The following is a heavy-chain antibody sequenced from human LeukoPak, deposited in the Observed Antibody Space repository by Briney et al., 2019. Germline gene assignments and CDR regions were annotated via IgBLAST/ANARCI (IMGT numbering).Heavy chain of an antibody. J-gene: IGHJ4*03. CDR2: IDHRGDT. Sequence: PSETLSLTCAVYGGSFSRYYWSWIRQSPGKGLEWIAEIDHRGDTNYNPSVKSRVTTSVDTSKNQFSLKVRSLSAADTALYYCARGATISETGYFDFWGQGTLVTVSS. V-gene: IGHV4-34*01. D-gene: IGHD5-24*01. CDR3: ARGATISETGYFDF. CDR1: GGSFSRYY.